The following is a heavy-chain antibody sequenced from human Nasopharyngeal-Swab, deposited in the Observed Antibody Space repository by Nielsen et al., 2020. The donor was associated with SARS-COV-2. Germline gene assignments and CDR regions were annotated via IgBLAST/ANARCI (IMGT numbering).Heavy chain of an antibody. D-gene: IGHD3-3*01. V-gene: IGHV1-24*01. Sequence: ASVKVSCKVSGYTLTELSMHWARQAPGKGLEWMGGFDPEDGETIYAQKFQGRVTMTEDTSTDTAYMELSSLRSEDTAVYYCAAGRIGITIFGVVIMAPYYYGMDVWGQGTTVTVSS. CDR3: AAGRIGITIFGVVIMAPYYYGMDV. CDR1: GYTLTELS. J-gene: IGHJ6*02. CDR2: FDPEDGET.